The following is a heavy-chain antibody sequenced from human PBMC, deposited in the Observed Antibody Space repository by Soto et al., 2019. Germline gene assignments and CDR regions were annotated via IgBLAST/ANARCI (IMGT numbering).Heavy chain of an antibody. V-gene: IGHV3-23*01. CDR1: GFTFSSYA. CDR2: ISGSGGST. Sequence: GGSLRLSCAASGFTFSSYAMGWVRQAPGKGLEWVSTISGSGGSTYYADSVKGRFTIPRDNSKNTLYLQMNSLRAEDTAVYSCAKNYYYDSSGYYPTFDYWGQGTLVTVSS. J-gene: IGHJ4*02. D-gene: IGHD3-22*01. CDR3: AKNYYYDSSGYYPTFDY.